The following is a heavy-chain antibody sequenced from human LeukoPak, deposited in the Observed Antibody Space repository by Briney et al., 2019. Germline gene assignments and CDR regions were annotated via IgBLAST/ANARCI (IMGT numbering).Heavy chain of an antibody. D-gene: IGHD1-26*01. V-gene: IGHV1-18*01. CDR3: ATVEPSGSYQNAWFDP. Sequence: ASVTVSCKASGYTFTSYGISWVRQAPGQGLEWMGWISAYNGNTNYAQKLQGRVTMTEDTSTDTAYMELSSLRSEDTAVYYCATVEPSGSYQNAWFDPWGQGTLVTVSS. CDR1: GYTFTSYG. CDR2: ISAYNGNT. J-gene: IGHJ5*02.